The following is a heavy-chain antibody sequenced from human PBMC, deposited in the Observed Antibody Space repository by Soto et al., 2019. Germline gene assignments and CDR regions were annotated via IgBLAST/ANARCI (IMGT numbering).Heavy chain of an antibody. V-gene: IGHV4-4*07. CDR3: ARTYYDFWSGYLPGYGMDV. D-gene: IGHD3-3*01. J-gene: IGHJ6*02. CDR2: IYTSGST. Sequence: SETLSLTCTVSGGSISRYYWSWIRQPAGKGLEWIGRIYTSGSTNYNPSLKSRVTMSVDTSKNQFSLKLSSVTAADTAVYYCARTYYDFWSGYLPGYGMDVWGQGTTVTVSS. CDR1: GGSISRYY.